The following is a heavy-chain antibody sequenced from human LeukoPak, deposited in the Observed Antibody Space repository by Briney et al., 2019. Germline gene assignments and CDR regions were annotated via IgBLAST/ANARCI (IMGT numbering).Heavy chain of an antibody. Sequence: PTGGSLRLSCAASGFTFSSYGMSWVRQAPGKGLEWVSAISGSGSSTYYADSVQGRFSISRDNSKNTLYLQMNSLRAEDTAVYYCAKGYEYYDILTGYYFFDYWGQGTLVTVSS. D-gene: IGHD3-9*01. CDR3: AKGYEYYDILTGYYFFDY. V-gene: IGHV3-23*01. CDR2: ISGSGSST. CDR1: GFTFSSYG. J-gene: IGHJ4*02.